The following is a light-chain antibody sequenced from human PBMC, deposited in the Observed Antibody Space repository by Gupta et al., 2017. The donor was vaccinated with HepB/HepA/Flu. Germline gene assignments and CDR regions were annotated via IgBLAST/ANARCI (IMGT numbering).Light chain of an antibody. V-gene: IGKV3-20*01. CDR1: HIVSRTS. J-gene: IGKJ2*01. CDR2: GAS. CDR3: QHDDSSPST. Sequence: IVLTQSPGTLSLSPGERATLSCRASHIVSRTSLAWYLQQPGQAPRRLMDGASNRAAGVPDRFRGGESGADGTSTGSRLEPEDGAVYYGQHDDSSPSTFGQGTKLQIK.